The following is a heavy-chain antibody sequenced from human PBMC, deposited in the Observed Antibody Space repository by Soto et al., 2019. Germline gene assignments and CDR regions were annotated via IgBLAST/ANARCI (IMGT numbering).Heavy chain of an antibody. J-gene: IGHJ4*02. CDR3: ARIGTRTYHNTRGTDLDV. D-gene: IGHD3-16*01. V-gene: IGHV1-69*06. CDR2: IIPVFNAA. CDR1: GGTFGSHT. Sequence: QVQLVQSGAEVKKPGSSVRVSCKVSGGTFGSHTFTWVRQAPGQGLEWMGEIIPVFNAANYAKRFQDRVTMTEDRSATTVYLELSRLTSADTATYYCARIGTRTYHNTRGTDLDVWGQGTLVIVSS.